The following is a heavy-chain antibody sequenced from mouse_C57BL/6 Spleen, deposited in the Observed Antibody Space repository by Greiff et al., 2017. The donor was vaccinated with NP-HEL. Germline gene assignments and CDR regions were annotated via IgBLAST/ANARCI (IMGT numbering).Heavy chain of an antibody. V-gene: IGHV1-74*01. Sequence: QVQLQQPGAELVKPGASVKVSCKASGYTFTSYWMHWVKQRPGQGLEWIGRIHPSDSDTNYNQKFKGKATLTVDKSSSTAYMQLSSLTSDDSAVYYFAIGYYGTVHYYAMDYWGQGTSVTVSS. CDR2: IHPSDSDT. CDR1: GYTFTSYW. CDR3: AIGYYGTVHYYAMDY. D-gene: IGHD1-1*01. J-gene: IGHJ4*01.